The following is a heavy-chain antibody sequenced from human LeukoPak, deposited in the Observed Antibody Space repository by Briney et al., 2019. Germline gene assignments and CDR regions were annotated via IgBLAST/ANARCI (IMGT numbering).Heavy chain of an antibody. D-gene: IGHD2-15*01. Sequence: ETLSLTCAVSGGSISSSNWWSWVRQAPGKGLERVANIKQDGSEKYYLDSVKGRFTISRDNAKNSLYLQMNSLRAEDTAVYYCARDGSYFGNWGQGTLVTVSS. CDR3: ARDGSYFGN. J-gene: IGHJ4*02. CDR2: IKQDGSEK. V-gene: IGHV3-7*05. CDR1: GGSISSSNW.